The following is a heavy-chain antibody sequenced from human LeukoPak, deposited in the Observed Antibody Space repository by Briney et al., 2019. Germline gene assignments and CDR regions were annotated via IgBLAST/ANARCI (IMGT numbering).Heavy chain of an antibody. CDR1: GDSISSYY. Sequence: SETLSLTCTVSGDSISSYYCSWIRQPPRNGLERIGYIYYSCSSNYNPYPKIRVTISVDTSKNNFSLKLSLVTAADTAVYYCARFRGGGPAAMFDYWGQGTLVTVSS. D-gene: IGHD2-2*01. V-gene: IGHV4-59*01. CDR3: ARFRGGGPAAMFDY. J-gene: IGHJ4*02. CDR2: IYYSCSS.